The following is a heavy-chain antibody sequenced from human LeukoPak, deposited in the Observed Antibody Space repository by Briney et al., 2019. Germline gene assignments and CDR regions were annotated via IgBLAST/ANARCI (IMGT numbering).Heavy chain of an antibody. D-gene: IGHD5-24*01. CDR2: ISYDGSNK. CDR3: ATTPRDGYNYAFDY. V-gene: IGHV3-30-3*01. CDR1: GFTFSSYA. J-gene: IGHJ4*02. Sequence: GRSLRLSCAASGFTFSSYATHWVRQAPGKGLEWVAVISYDGSNKYYADSVKGRFTISRDNSKNTLYLQMNSLRAEDTAVYYCATTPRDGYNYAFDYWGQGTLVTVSS.